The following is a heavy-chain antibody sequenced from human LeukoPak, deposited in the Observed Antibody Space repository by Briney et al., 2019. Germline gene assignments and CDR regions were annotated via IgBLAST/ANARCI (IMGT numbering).Heavy chain of an antibody. Sequence: SETLSLACTVSGGSISSYYWSWIRQPPGKGLEWIGYIYYSGSTNYNPSLKSRVTISVDTSKNQFSLKLSSVTAADTAVYYCTTDRVYDFWSGPYFDYWGQGTLVTVSS. CDR2: IYYSGST. V-gene: IGHV4-59*01. J-gene: IGHJ4*02. CDR1: GGSISSYY. CDR3: TTDRVYDFWSGPYFDY. D-gene: IGHD3-3*01.